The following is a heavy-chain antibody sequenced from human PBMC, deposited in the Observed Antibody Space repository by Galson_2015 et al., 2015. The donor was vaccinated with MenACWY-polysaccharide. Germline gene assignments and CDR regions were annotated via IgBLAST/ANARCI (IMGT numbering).Heavy chain of an antibody. Sequence: SLRLSCAASGFSLSSCGMHWVRQAPGKGLEWLSVLWANGINNYYADSVRGRFTISRDDSKHSLLLQMNSLRVDDTAVYYCARERGPYDAFDVWGQGTMVTVSS. V-gene: IGHV3-33*01. J-gene: IGHJ3*01. CDR2: LWANGINN. D-gene: IGHD3-10*01. CDR3: ARERGPYDAFDV. CDR1: GFSLSSCG.